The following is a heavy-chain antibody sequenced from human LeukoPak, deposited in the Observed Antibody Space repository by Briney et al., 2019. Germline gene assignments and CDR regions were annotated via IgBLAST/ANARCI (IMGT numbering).Heavy chain of an antibody. CDR3: ARAGYCSSTSCLDY. CDR2: ISYDGSNK. J-gene: IGHJ4*02. Sequence: GGSLRLSCAASGFTFSGLIFSSHAMHWVRQAPGKGLEWVAVISYDGSNKYYADSVKGRFTISRDNSKNTLYLQMNSLRAGDTAVYYCARAGYCSSTSCLDYWGQGTLVTVSS. CDR1: GFTFSGLIFSSHA. V-gene: IGHV3-30-3*01. D-gene: IGHD2-2*01.